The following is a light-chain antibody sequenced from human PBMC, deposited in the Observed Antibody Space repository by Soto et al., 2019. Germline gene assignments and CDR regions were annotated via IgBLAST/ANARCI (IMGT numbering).Light chain of an antibody. Sequence: EIVLTQSPATLSLSPGERATLSCRASRSVSRYLAWYQQKPGQAPRLLVSDASNRATGIPARFSGSGCGTDDTLTISSLEPADFVVYYCYQRSNWPCTFGPGTKVDIK. V-gene: IGKV3-11*01. CDR1: RSVSRY. CDR3: YQRSNWPCT. CDR2: DAS. J-gene: IGKJ3*01.